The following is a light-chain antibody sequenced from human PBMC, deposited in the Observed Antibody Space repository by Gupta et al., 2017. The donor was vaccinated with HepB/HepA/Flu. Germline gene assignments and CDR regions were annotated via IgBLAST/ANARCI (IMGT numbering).Light chain of an antibody. Sequence: QSVLTQPPSSPGTHGQRNTLSCSARSSNIGTNSVYWYQQLPGTAPNLLIYRNNQRPSGVPDRLSGSKSGTSASLAISDLRSEDEADYYCAAWDDSLSGRWVFGGGTKLTVL. CDR2: RNN. V-gene: IGLV1-47*01. J-gene: IGLJ3*02. CDR3: AAWDDSLSGRWV. CDR1: SSNIGTNS.